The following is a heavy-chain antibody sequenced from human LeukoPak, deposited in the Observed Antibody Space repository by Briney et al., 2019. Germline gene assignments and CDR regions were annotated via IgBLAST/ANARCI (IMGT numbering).Heavy chain of an antibody. V-gene: IGHV3-30*02. Sequence: GGSLRLSCAASGFAFSTYGMHWVRQAPGKGLEWVAFIRYDGSNKYYADSVKGRFTISRDDLKTTLYLQMNSLRAEDTAVYYCAKSGSIWYYFDYWGQGTLVTVAS. CDR3: AKSGSIWYYFDY. CDR2: IRYDGSNK. D-gene: IGHD6-13*01. J-gene: IGHJ4*02. CDR1: GFAFSTYG.